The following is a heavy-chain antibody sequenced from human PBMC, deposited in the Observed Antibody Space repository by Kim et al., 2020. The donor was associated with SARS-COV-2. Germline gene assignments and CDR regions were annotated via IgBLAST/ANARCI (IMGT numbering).Heavy chain of an antibody. V-gene: IGHV4-59*10. J-gene: IGHJ4*02. Sequence: NYHPSLTSRVTMSVDTSKDQFSLKLSSVTAADTAVYYCAGLETGDCSLRYWGQGTLVTVSS. D-gene: IGHD2-21*01. CDR3: AGLETGDCSLRY.